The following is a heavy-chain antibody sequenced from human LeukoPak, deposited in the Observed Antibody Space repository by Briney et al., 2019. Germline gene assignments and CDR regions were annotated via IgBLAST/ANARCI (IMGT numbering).Heavy chain of an antibody. CDR3: ARGRVCSGGSCYSRYFQL. CDR1: GGSFSGYY. J-gene: IGHJ1*01. CDR2: INHSGST. D-gene: IGHD2-15*01. Sequence: PSETLSLTCAVYGGSFSGYYWSWIRQPPGKGLEWIGEINHSGSTNYNPSLKSRVTISVDTSKNQFSLKLSSVTAADTAVYYCARGRVCSGGSCYSRYFQLWGQGTLVTVSS. V-gene: IGHV4-34*01.